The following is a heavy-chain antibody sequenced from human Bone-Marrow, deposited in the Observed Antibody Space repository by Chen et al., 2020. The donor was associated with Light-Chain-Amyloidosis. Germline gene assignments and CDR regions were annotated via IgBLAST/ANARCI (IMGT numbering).Heavy chain of an antibody. CDR3: AGDYCSSTSCYHWFDP. D-gene: IGHD2-2*01. V-gene: IGHV1-2*06. CDR1: GYTFTGYY. Sequence: QVQLVQSGAEVKKPGASVKVSCKASGYTFTGYYMHWVRQAPGQGLEWMGRINPNSGGTNYAQKFQGRVTMTRDTSISTAYMELSRLRSDDTAVYYCAGDYCSSTSCYHWFDPWGQGTLVTVSS. CDR2: INPNSGGT. J-gene: IGHJ5*02.